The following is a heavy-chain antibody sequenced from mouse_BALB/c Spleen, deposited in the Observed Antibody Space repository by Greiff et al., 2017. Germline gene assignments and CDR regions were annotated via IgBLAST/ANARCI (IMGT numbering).Heavy chain of an antibody. CDR3: ARNYGSGYDAMDY. J-gene: IGHJ4*01. D-gene: IGHD1-1*01. CDR1: GFTFSSYA. CDR2: ISSGGSYT. V-gene: IGHV5-9-3*01. Sequence: EVHLVESGGGLVKPGGSLKLSCAASGFTFSSYAMSWVRQTPEKRLEWVATISSGGSYTYYPDSVKGRFTISRDNPKNTLFLQMTSLRSEDTAMYYCARNYGSGYDAMDYWGQGTSVTVSS.